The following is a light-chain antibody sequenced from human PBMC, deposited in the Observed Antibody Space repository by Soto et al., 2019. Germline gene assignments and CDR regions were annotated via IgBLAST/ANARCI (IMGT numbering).Light chain of an antibody. CDR1: QSVRSNY. J-gene: IGKJ1*01. CDR3: QQYGSSPET. CDR2: VAS. V-gene: IGKV3-20*01. Sequence: ENVLTQSPGTLSLSPGERATLSCRASQSVRSNYLAWYQQKPGQAPRLLIYVASYRATGIPDRFSGSGSGTDFTLTVSRLEPEDFAVYYCQQYGSSPETFGQGTKVDIK.